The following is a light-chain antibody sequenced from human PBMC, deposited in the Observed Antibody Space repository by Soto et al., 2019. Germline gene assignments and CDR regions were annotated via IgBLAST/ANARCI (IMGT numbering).Light chain of an antibody. CDR3: QQYNNWPQIT. CDR1: QSVRRN. Sequence: EIVMTPSPVTLSVSPGERATLSCRASQSVRRNLAWYQQKPGXGPSLLIYGAVTRATGIPTRFSGTGSGTEFTLTISSLQSEDFALYYCQQYNNWPQITFGGGTKVDIK. CDR2: GAV. V-gene: IGKV3-15*01. J-gene: IGKJ4*01.